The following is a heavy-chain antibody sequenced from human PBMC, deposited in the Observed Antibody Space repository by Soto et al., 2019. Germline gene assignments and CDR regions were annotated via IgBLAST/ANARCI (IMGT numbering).Heavy chain of an antibody. CDR3: ARAYRYYYGSGSYYNTGYYYYMDV. CDR1: GFTFSSYD. V-gene: IGHV3-13*01. CDR2: IGTAGDT. D-gene: IGHD3-10*01. Sequence: EVQLVESGGGLVQPGGSLRLSCAASGFTFSSYDMHWVRQATGKGLEWVSAIGTAGDTYYPGSVKGRFTISRENAKNSLYLQMNSLRAGDTAVYYCARAYRYYYGSGSYYNTGYYYYMDVWGKGTTVTVSS. J-gene: IGHJ6*03.